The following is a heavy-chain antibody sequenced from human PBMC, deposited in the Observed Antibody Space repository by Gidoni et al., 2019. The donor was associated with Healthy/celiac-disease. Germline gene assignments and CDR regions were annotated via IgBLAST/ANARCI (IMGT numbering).Heavy chain of an antibody. CDR1: GGSFSGYY. CDR3: ARGRGVRNIYYYYGMDV. CDR2: IKHSGST. J-gene: IGHJ6*02. V-gene: IGHV4-34*01. Sequence: QVQLQQWGAGLLKPSETLSLTCAVYGGSFSGYYWSWIRQPPGKGLEWIGEIKHSGSTNYNPSLKSRVTISVDTSKNQFSLKLSSVTAADTAVYYCARGRGVRNIYYYYGMDVWGQGTTVTVSS. D-gene: IGHD3-10*01.